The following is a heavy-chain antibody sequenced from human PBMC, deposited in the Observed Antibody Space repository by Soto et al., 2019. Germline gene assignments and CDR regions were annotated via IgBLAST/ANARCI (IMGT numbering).Heavy chain of an antibody. CDR1: GFTFSSYA. J-gene: IGHJ4*02. CDR3: AKDGDFWSGYSIYFDY. V-gene: IGHV3-23*01. Sequence: EVQLLESGGGLVRPGGSLRLSCAAFGFTFSSYAMSWVRQAPGKGLEWVSAISGSGGSTYYADSVKGRFTISRDNSKNTLYLQMNSLGAEDTAVYYCAKDGDFWSGYSIYFDYWGQGTLVTVSS. CDR2: ISGSGGST. D-gene: IGHD3-3*01.